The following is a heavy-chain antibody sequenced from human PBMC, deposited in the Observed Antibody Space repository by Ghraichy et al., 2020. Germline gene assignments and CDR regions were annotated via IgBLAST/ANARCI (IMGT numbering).Heavy chain of an antibody. CDR2: INPSSAST. J-gene: IGHJ4*02. V-gene: IGHV1-46*01. D-gene: IGHD2-21*02. Sequence: ASVKVSCKASGYTFTTYYIHWVRQAPGQGLEWMGIINPSSASTNYAQKFQGRVTMTRDTSTSTVYMELSTLRSEVTAVYYCARDRSGGYCGGDCFSDYWGQGTLVTVSS. CDR1: GYTFTTYY. CDR3: ARDRSGGYCGGDCFSDY.